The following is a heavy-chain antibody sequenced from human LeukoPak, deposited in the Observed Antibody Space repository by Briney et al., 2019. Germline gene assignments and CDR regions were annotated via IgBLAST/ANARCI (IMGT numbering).Heavy chain of an antibody. J-gene: IGHJ4*02. CDR3: ARGVRPVAMRNYFDD. CDR1: GFTFSSYW. D-gene: IGHD2-2*01. CDR2: IKKDGSVK. Sequence: GGSLRLSCAAPGFTFSSYWMSWVRQAPGKGLEGVANIKKDGSVKYYVDSVKGRFTISRDNAKNSLYLQMNSLRAEDTAVYYCARGVRPVAMRNYFDDWGQGTLVTVSS. V-gene: IGHV3-7*03.